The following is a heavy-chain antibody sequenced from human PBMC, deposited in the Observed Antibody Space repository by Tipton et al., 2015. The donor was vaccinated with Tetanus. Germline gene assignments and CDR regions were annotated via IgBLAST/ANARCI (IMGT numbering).Heavy chain of an antibody. D-gene: IGHD6-13*01. J-gene: IGHJ5*02. Sequence: TLSLTCSVTGDSLFSGTFYWAWIRQPPGKGLEWIGNIYYNGNTYYLSPLKSRVTITVDTSRNQFSLSLKSVTAADTAVYYCAKQEDNWFDPWGQGTLVTVTS. CDR1: GDSLFSGTFY. CDR3: AKQEDNWFDP. V-gene: IGHV4-39*01. CDR2: IYYNGNT.